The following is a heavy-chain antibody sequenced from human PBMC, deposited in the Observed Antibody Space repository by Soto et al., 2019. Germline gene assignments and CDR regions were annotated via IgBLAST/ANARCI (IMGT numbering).Heavy chain of an antibody. V-gene: IGHV3-7*01. D-gene: IGHD3-3*01. CDR1: GFTFSSYW. Sequence: GGSLRLSCAASGFTFSSYWMSWVRQAPGKGLEWVANIKQDGSEKYYVDSVKGRFTISRDNAKNSLYLQMNSLRAEDTAVYYCARDLIGTYYDFWSGYSLGYWGQGTLVTVSS. CDR2: IKQDGSEK. J-gene: IGHJ4*02. CDR3: ARDLIGTYYDFWSGYSLGY.